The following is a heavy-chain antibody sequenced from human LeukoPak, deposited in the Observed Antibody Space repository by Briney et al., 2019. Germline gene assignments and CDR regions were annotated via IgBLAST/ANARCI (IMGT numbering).Heavy chain of an antibody. CDR1: GGSISGYY. V-gene: IGHV4-34*01. J-gene: IGHJ3*02. D-gene: IGHD3-10*01. CDR3: ASRNYYGSGSYSGRWAHAFDI. Sequence: SETLSLTCTVSGGSISGYYWSWIRQPPGKGLEWIGEINHSGSTNYNPSLKSRVTISVDTSKNQFSLKLSSVTAADTAVYYCASRNYYGSGSYSGRWAHAFDIWGQGTMVTVSS. CDR2: INHSGST.